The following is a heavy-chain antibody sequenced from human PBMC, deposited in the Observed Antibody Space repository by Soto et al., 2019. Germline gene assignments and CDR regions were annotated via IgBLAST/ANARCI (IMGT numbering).Heavy chain of an antibody. D-gene: IGHD2-2*01. CDR1: GFTFSSYS. J-gene: IGHJ5*02. Sequence: GGSLRLSCAASGFTFSSYSMNWVRQAPGKGLEWVSSISSSSSYIYYADSVKGRFTISRDNAKNSLYLQMNSLRAEDTAVYYCARAIVVVPENWFDPLGQGTLVTVSS. CDR3: ARAIVVVPENWFDP. CDR2: ISSSSSYI. V-gene: IGHV3-21*01.